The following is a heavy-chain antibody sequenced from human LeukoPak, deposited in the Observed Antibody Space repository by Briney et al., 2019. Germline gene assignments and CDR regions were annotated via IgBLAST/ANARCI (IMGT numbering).Heavy chain of an antibody. Sequence: LVASVKVSCRASGYTFTSYGISWVRQAPGQGLEWMGWISAYNGNTNYAQKLQGRVTMTTDTSTSTAYMELRSLRSDDTAVYYCARDSSDIVVVVAATDFDYWGQGTLVTVSS. CDR3: ARDSSDIVVVVAATDFDY. V-gene: IGHV1-18*01. J-gene: IGHJ4*02. CDR2: ISAYNGNT. CDR1: GYTFTSYG. D-gene: IGHD2-15*01.